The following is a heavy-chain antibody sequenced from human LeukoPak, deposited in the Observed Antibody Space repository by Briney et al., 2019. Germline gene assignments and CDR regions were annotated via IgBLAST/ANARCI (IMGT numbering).Heavy chain of an antibody. CDR3: ARDGPLVLDAFDI. Sequence: SETLSLTCTVSGSSISGYYWNWIRQPAGKGLEWIGRLHPSGATNYNPSLKSRITMSLDTSKNQFSLKLSSVTTADTAVYYCARDGPLVLDAFDIWGQGTMVTVSS. V-gene: IGHV4-4*07. CDR2: LHPSGAT. CDR1: GSSISGYY. J-gene: IGHJ3*02.